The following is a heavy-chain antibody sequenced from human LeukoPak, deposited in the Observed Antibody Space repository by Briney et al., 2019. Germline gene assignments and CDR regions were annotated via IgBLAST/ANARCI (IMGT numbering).Heavy chain of an antibody. Sequence: PGGSLRLSCAASGFTFSSYAMSWVRQAPGKGLEWVSAISGSGGSTYYADSVKGRFTISRDNSKNTLYLQMNSLKTEDTAVYYCARDFSSVWYGTTDYWGQGTLVTVSS. V-gene: IGHV3-23*01. J-gene: IGHJ4*02. CDR1: GFTFSSYA. CDR2: ISGSGGST. CDR3: ARDFSSVWYGTTDY. D-gene: IGHD6-13*01.